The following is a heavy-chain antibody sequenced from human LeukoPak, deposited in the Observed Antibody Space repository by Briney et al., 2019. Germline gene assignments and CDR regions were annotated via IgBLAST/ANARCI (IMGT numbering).Heavy chain of an antibody. J-gene: IGHJ4*02. D-gene: IGHD3-22*01. CDR1: GGSFSGYY. V-gene: IGHV4-34*01. CDR3: ARGAHYYDSSGYLGY. Sequence: PSETLSLTCAVYGGSFSGYYWSWIRQPPGKGVERIGEINHSGSTNYKPSLKSRVTISVDTYKNQFCLKVRSVTAAGTTVYYWARGAHYYDSSGYLGYWGKGTLVTVSS. CDR2: INHSGST.